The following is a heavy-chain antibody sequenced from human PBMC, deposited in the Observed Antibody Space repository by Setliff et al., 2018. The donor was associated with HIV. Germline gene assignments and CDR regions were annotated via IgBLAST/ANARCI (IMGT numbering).Heavy chain of an antibody. Sequence: ASVKVSCKASEYPFSDYYIHWVQQAPGKGLQWMGRVDPENGETTYADNFQGRLTITANTSAESVYMELSDLRLEDTAVYYCVTDPPVVRGLTITQPWGQGTLVTVS. CDR3: VTDPPVVRGLTITQP. V-gene: IGHV1-69-2*01. J-gene: IGHJ5*02. CDR1: EYPFSDYY. CDR2: VDPENGET. D-gene: IGHD3-10*01.